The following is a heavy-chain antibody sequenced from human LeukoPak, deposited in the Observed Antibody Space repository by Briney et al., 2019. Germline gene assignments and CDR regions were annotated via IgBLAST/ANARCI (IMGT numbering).Heavy chain of an antibody. V-gene: IGHV3-21*04. CDR1: RFTVSSNY. J-gene: IGHJ6*03. Sequence: GGSLRLSCAASRFTVSSNYMNWVRQAPGKGLEWVSSITSGSSYIYYADSVKGRFTISRDNAKNTLYLQMNSLRAEDTAVYYCAKNVERGAYCSGGSCYPYYYYYMDVWGKGTTVTISS. D-gene: IGHD2-15*01. CDR3: AKNVERGAYCSGGSCYPYYYYYMDV. CDR2: ITSGSSYI.